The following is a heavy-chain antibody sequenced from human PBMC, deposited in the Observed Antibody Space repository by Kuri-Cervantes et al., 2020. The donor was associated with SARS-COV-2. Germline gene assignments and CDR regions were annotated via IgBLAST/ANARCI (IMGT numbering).Heavy chain of an antibody. CDR2: INLMFDSA. CDR1: RGTFISSS. V-gene: IGHV1-69*08. CDR3: ARVHCISVSCFSAYPLDV. J-gene: IGHJ6*02. Sequence: SSVQVSCKASRGTFISSSNPWVRQAPGQGLEWMGRINLMFDSANYAQKVQGRVTITADKSTRTTYMELSSLASEDTAVYYCARVHCISVSCFSAYPLDVWGQGTTVTVSS. D-gene: IGHD2-2*01.